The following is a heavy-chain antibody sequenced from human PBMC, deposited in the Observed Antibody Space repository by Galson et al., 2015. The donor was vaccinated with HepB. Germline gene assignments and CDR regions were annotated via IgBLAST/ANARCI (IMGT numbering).Heavy chain of an antibody. Sequence: CAISGDSVSSNSAAWNWIRRSPSRGLEWLGRTYYRSKWYSDYAVSVRSRVTINPDTSKNQFSLQLKSVTPEDTAVYYCGRVAGTIYYYGMDVWGQGTTVTVPS. V-gene: IGHV6-1*01. CDR3: GRVAGTIYYYGMDV. CDR1: GDSVSSNSAA. J-gene: IGHJ6*02. D-gene: IGHD6-19*01. CDR2: TYYRSKWYS.